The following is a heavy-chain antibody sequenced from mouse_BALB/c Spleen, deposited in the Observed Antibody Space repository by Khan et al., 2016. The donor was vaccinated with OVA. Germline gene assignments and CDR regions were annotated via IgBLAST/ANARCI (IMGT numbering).Heavy chain of an antibody. D-gene: IGHD2-2*01. CDR3: TRHVYVAWFTY. CDR2: IDPFSGDT. J-gene: IGHJ3*01. Sequence: IQLVQSGPELMKPGASGKISCKASGYSFTTYYIHWVKQSHGKSLEWIGYIDPFSGDTTYNQKFKGMATLTVDKSSSTAYIHLSNLTSEDSAVYYCTRHVYVAWFTYWGQGTLVTVSA. V-gene: IGHV1S135*01. CDR1: GYSFTTYY.